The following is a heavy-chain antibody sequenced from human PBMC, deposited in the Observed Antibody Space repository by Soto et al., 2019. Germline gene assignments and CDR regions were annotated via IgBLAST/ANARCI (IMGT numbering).Heavy chain of an antibody. CDR3: ASAGYCSSTSCRPTRYYYYYMDV. Sequence: SETLSLTWSVAGGCVSSDDWSWIQQPPGKGLEWIGYIYYSGSTNYNPSLKSRVTISVDTSKNQFSLKLSSVTAADTAVYYCASAGYCSSTSCRPTRYYYYYMDVWGKGTTVTVSS. J-gene: IGHJ6*03. V-gene: IGHV4-59*02. CDR1: GGCVSSDD. CDR2: IYYSGST. D-gene: IGHD2-2*01.